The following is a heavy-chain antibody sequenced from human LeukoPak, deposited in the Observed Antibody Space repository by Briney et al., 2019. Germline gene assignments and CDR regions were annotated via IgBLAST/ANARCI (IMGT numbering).Heavy chain of an antibody. CDR3: AKSHRGGLRFMVGFFYMDV. J-gene: IGHJ6*03. Sequence: PGGSLRLSCTASRFSFDNYAMNWVRQAPGQGLEWVSAVSGSAKNTYYADSVKGRFTTSRDNSNNTVYLQMKSLRAEDTAVYYCAKSHRGGLRFMVGFFYMDVWGSGTTVAVSS. CDR1: RFSFDNYA. V-gene: IGHV3-23*01. D-gene: IGHD3-3*01. CDR2: VSGSAKNT.